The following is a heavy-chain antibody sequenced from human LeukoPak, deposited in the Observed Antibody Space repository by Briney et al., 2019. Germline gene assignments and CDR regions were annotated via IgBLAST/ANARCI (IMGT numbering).Heavy chain of an antibody. Sequence: PGGSLRLSCAASGFTFSNSWMSWVRQAPGKGLEWVGRIKSKTDGGTTDYAAPVKGRFTISRDDSKNTLYLQMNSLRAEDTAVYYCARIAAAMYYFDYWGQGTLVTVSS. CDR2: IKSKTDGGTT. CDR3: ARIAAAMYYFDY. V-gene: IGHV3-15*01. J-gene: IGHJ4*02. D-gene: IGHD6-13*01. CDR1: GFTFSNSW.